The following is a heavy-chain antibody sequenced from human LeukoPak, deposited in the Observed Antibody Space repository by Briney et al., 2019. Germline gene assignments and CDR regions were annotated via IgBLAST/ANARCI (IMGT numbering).Heavy chain of an antibody. J-gene: IGHJ6*02. CDR3: ARNPRSGYFPHYHYYGMDV. CDR2: IYYSGTT. CDR1: GGSINSYY. V-gene: IGHV4-59*01. D-gene: IGHD3-3*01. Sequence: SETLTLTCTVSGGSINSYYWSWIRQPPGKGLEWIGYIYYSGTTNYNPSLKSRVTISVDTSKNQFSLKLSSVTAADTAVYYCARNPRSGYFPHYHYYGMDVWGQGTTVTVSS.